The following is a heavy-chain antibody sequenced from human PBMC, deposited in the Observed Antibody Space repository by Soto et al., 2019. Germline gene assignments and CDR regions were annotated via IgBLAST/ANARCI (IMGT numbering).Heavy chain of an antibody. CDR3: AKLSQYSSSYYFNS. V-gene: IGHV3-23*01. J-gene: IGHJ4*02. Sequence: PGGSLRLSCAASGFTFSSYAMSWVRQAPGKGLEWVSSVSGLGATTHHADSVQGRFTISRDNSRNTLYLQMNSLRAEDTAVYYCAKLSQYSSSYYFNSWGQGTLVTVSS. D-gene: IGHD6-6*01. CDR2: VSGLGATT. CDR1: GFTFSSYA.